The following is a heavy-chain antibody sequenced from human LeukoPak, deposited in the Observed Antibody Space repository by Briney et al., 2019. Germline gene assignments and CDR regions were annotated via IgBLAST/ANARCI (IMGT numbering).Heavy chain of an antibody. J-gene: IGHJ4*01. CDR1: GFTFTHFG. D-gene: IGHD5/OR15-5a*01. Sequence: GGSLRLSCAASGFTFTHFGMHWVRLPPGKGLEWVAFISSGGSDTYYADSARGRFTLSRDNSKNTLFLQMDSVRSDDTAMYFCVKGGVVSNFPYFDDWGQGTLVHVSS. V-gene: IGHV3-30*02. CDR2: ISSGGSDT. CDR3: VKGGVVSNFPYFDD.